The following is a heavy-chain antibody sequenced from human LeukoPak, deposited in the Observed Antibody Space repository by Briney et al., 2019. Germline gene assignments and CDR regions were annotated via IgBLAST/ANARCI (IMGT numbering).Heavy chain of an antibody. D-gene: IGHD2-2*01. V-gene: IGHV4-59*11. CDR3: ARGTDSLFDY. CDR1: GGSISSHY. J-gene: IGHJ4*02. Sequence: SETLSLTCTVSGGSISSHYWSWLRQPPGKGLEWIGYIYYSGSTNYNPSLKSRVTISVDTSKNQFSLKLSSVTAADTAVYYCARGTDSLFDYWGQGTLVTVSS. CDR2: IYYSGST.